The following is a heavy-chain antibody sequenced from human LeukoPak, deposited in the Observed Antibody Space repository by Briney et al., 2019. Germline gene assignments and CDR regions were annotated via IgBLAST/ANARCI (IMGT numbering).Heavy chain of an antibody. J-gene: IGHJ2*01. CDR3: ARVEEGSYWNTPWYFDL. V-gene: IGHV1-18*01. Sequence: ASVKVSCKASGYTFTSYGISWVRQAPGQGLEWMGWISAYNGNTNYAQKLQGRVTMTTDTSTSTAYMELRSLRSDDTAVYYCARVEEGSYWNTPWYFDLWGRGTLVTVSS. CDR1: GYTFTSYG. CDR2: ISAYNGNT. D-gene: IGHD1/OR15-1a*01.